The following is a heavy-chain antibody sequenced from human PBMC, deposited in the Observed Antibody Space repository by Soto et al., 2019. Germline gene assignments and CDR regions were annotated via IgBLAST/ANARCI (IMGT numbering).Heavy chain of an antibody. CDR3: ARHPSRRYYDSSGYYYPLVYGMDV. CDR1: GGSISSYY. J-gene: IGHJ6*02. V-gene: IGHV4-59*08. Sequence: QVQLQESGPGLVKPSETLSLTCTVSGGSISSYYWSWIRQPPGKGLEWIGYIYYSGSTNYNPSLKSRATISVDTSKNQFSLKLSSVTAADTAVYYCARHPSRRYYDSSGYYYPLVYGMDVWGQGTTVTVSS. CDR2: IYYSGST. D-gene: IGHD3-22*01.